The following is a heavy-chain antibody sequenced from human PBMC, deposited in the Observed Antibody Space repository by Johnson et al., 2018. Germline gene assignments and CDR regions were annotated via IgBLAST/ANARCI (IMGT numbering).Heavy chain of an antibody. CDR2: IYYRDSDT. CDR1: GCSFTNFS. J-gene: IGHJ2*01. Sequence: EVQLVESGAEVKKPGESLKISCPASGCSFTNFSIAWVRQIPGKGLESMGIIYYRDSDTTYSPSFQGQVTISADGSISTAYLQWSSLKASDTAMYYCARLSTGSHWYFDLWGRGTLVTVSS. V-gene: IGHV5-51*01. CDR3: ARLSTGSHWYFDL.